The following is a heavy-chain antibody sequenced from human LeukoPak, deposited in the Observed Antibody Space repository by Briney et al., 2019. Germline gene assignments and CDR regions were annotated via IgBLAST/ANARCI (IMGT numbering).Heavy chain of an antibody. Sequence: GESLKISCKGSGYSFTSYWSGWVRQMPGKGLEWMGLIYPGDSDTRYSPSFQGQVTISADKSIGTTYLQWSSLKASDTAMYYCARLRRLSTTAAANDAFDIWGQGTMVTVSS. CDR2: IYPGDSDT. CDR1: GYSFTSYW. D-gene: IGHD6-13*01. V-gene: IGHV5-51*01. J-gene: IGHJ3*02. CDR3: ARLRRLSTTAAANDAFDI.